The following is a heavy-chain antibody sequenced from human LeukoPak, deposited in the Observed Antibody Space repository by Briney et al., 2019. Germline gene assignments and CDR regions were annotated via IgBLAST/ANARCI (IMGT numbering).Heavy chain of an antibody. CDR2: IYHSGST. V-gene: IGHV4-38-2*02. CDR1: GYSLSSGYY. Sequence: SETLSLTCTVSGYSLSSGYYWGWIRQPPGKGLEWIGSIYHSGSTYYNPSLKSRVTISVDTSKNQFSLKLSSVTAADTAVYYCATTHLGYCSSTSCYIPHLYYYYMDVWGKGTTVTVSS. J-gene: IGHJ6*03. D-gene: IGHD2-2*02. CDR3: ATTHLGYCSSTSCYIPHLYYYYMDV.